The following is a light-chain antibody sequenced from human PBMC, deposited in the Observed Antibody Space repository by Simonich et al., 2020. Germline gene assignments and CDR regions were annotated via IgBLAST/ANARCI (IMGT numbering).Light chain of an antibody. CDR1: SSDVGGYNS. V-gene: IGLV2-14*01. Sequence: QSALTQPASVSGSPGQSITISCTGTSSDVGGYNSVSWYQQHPGKAPKLMIYESSQRPSGGSNRFSGSKSGNTASLTISGLQAEDEADYYCSSYTSSSPWVFGGGTKLTVL. CDR3: SSYTSSSPWV. CDR2: ESS. J-gene: IGLJ3*02.